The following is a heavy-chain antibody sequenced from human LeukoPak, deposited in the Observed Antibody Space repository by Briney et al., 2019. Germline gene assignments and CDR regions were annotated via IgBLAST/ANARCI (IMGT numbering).Heavy chain of an antibody. CDR2: IYPGDSAT. Sequence: GESLKISCQGSGFTFVSCWIAWVRQLPGKGLEWMGMIYPGDSATRYSPSFQSQVTLSADKSISTAYLQWSSLKASDTAMYYCATYSSGYLSDIWGQGTMVTVSS. J-gene: IGHJ3*02. D-gene: IGHD6-19*01. V-gene: IGHV5-51*01. CDR3: ATYSSGYLSDI. CDR1: GFTFVSCW.